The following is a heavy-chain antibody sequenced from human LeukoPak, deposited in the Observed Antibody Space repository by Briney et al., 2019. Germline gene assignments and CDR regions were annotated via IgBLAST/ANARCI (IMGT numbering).Heavy chain of an antibody. D-gene: IGHD3-22*01. CDR2: ISVYNGNT. V-gene: IGHV1-18*01. J-gene: IGHJ4*02. Sequence: VASVKVSCKASGYTFISHTISWVRQAPGQGPVWMGWISVYNGNTNYAQKLQGRVTMTTDTSTSTAYMELRSLRSDDTAVYYCARGASSYYDSSDYFDYWGQGTLVTVSS. CDR3: ARGASSYYDSSDYFDY. CDR1: GYTFISHT.